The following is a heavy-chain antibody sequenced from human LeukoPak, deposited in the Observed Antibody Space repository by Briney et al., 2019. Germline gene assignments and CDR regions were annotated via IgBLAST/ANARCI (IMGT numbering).Heavy chain of an antibody. CDR3: ARASPDYDILTGPLDY. V-gene: IGHV4-59*01. CDR1: GGSISTYY. J-gene: IGHJ4*02. Sequence: SETLSLTCTVSGGSISTYYWSWIRQPPGKALEWIGYIYYSGSTNYNPPLKSRVTISLDTSKNQLSLKLSSVTAADTAVYYCARASPDYDILTGPLDYWGLGTLVTVSS. CDR2: IYYSGST. D-gene: IGHD3-9*01.